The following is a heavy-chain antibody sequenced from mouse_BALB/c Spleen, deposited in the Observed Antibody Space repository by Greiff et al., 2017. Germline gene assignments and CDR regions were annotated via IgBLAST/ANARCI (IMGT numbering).Heavy chain of an antibody. CDR1: GYTFSSYW. V-gene: IGHV1-9*01. CDR3: ARGDYGNYFAY. Sequence: VKVVESGAELMKPGASVKISCKATGYTFSSYWIEWVKQRPGHGLEWIGEILPGSGSTNYNEKFKGKATFTADTSSNTAYMQLSSLTSEDSAVYYCARGDYGNYFAYWGQGTLVTVSA. CDR2: ILPGSGST. D-gene: IGHD2-1*01. J-gene: IGHJ3*01.